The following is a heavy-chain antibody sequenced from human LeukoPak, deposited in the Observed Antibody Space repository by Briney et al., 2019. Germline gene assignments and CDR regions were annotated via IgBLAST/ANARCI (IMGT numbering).Heavy chain of an antibody. V-gene: IGHV4-39*01. J-gene: IGHJ5*02. CDR2: MFYNGIT. CDR3: ASLNWGSGWFDP. D-gene: IGHD7-27*01. CDR1: GGSISSSSYY. Sequence: SETLSLTCPVSGGSISSSSYYWGWIRPPPGKGLEWIGSMFYNGITYYNPSLKSRVIISVDTSKNQFSLKLSSVTAADTAVYYCASLNWGSGWFDPWGQGTLVTVSS.